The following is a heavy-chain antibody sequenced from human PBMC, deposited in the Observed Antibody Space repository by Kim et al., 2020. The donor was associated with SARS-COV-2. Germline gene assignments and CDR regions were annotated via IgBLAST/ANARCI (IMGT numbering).Heavy chain of an antibody. J-gene: IGHJ4*02. CDR2: ISSSGSTI. CDR3: ARGGLWVKGYY. V-gene: IGHV3-48*03. Sequence: GGSLRLSCAASGFTFSSYEMNWVRQAPGKGLEWVSYISSSGSTIYYADSVKGRFTISRDNAKNSLYLQMNSLRAEDTAVYYCARGGLWVKGYYWGQGTLVTVSS. CDR1: GFTFSSYE. D-gene: IGHD1-26*01.